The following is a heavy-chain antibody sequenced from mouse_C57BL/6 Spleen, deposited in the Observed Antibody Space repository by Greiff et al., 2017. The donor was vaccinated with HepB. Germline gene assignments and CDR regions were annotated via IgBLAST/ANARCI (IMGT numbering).Heavy chain of an antibody. D-gene: IGHD1-1*02. Sequence: VQLQQSGAELARPGASVKMSCKASGYTFTSYTMHWVKQRPGQGLEWIGYINPSSGYTKYNQKFKDKATLTADKSSSTAYMQLSSLTSEDSAVYYCARAGLVALDYWGQGTTRTVSS. J-gene: IGHJ2*01. V-gene: IGHV1-4*01. CDR3: ARAGLVALDY. CDR1: GYTFTSYT. CDR2: INPSSGYT.